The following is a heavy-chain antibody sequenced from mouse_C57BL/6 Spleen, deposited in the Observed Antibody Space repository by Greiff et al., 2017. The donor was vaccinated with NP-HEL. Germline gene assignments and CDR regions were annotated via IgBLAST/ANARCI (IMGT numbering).Heavy chain of an antibody. J-gene: IGHJ4*01. CDR2: IRNKANGYTT. CDR3: ARSLLITTVVANAMDY. CDR1: GFTFTDYY. V-gene: IGHV7-3*01. Sequence: EVQGVESGGGLVQPGGSLSLSCAASGFTFTDYYMSWVRQPPGKALEWLGFIRNKANGYTTEYSASVKGRFTISRDNSQSILYLQMNALRAEDSATYYCARSLLITTVVANAMDYWGQGTSVTVSS. D-gene: IGHD1-1*01.